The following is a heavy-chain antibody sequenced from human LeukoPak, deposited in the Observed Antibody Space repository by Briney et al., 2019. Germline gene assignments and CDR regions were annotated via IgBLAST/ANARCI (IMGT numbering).Heavy chain of an antibody. CDR1: GGSISSGSYY. CDR3: ARVTKYSSGWYRYYYYYMDV. J-gene: IGHJ6*03. V-gene: IGHV4-61*02. CDR2: IYTSGST. D-gene: IGHD6-19*01. Sequence: SETLSLTCTVSGGSISSGSYYWSWIRQPAGKGLEWIGRIYTSGSTNYNPSLKSRVTISVDTSKNQFSLKLSSVTAADTAVYYCARVTKYSSGWYRYYYYYMDVWGKGTTVTVSS.